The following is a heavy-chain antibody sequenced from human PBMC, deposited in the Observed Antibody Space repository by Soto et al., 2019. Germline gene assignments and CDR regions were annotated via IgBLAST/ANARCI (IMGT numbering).Heavy chain of an antibody. CDR1: GFTFSDYA. V-gene: IGHV3-23*01. CDR2: ISAGGST. J-gene: IGHJ4*02. Sequence: EVQLLDSGGGLVQPGGSLRLSCTASGFTFSDYAMSWVRQPPGKGLEWVSVISAGGSTYYADSVKGRFTVSSANSKNTLYLQLNSLRAAATAVYYCANVPMWCISTSCYTEGFDYWGQGTLVTVSS. CDR3: ANVPMWCISTSCYTEGFDY. D-gene: IGHD2-2*02.